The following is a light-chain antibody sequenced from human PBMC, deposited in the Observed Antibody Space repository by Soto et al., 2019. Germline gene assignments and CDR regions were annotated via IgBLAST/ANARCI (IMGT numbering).Light chain of an antibody. CDR3: SSYAGSNNFDV. V-gene: IGLV2-8*01. CDR2: EVS. Sequence: QSVLTQPPSASGSPGQSVTISCTGTSSDVGGYNYVSWYQQHPGKAPKLVIYEVSKRPSGVPDRFSGSKSGNTASLTVSGLQAEDEADYYCSSYAGSNNFDVFGTGTKVT. CDR1: SSDVGGYNY. J-gene: IGLJ1*01.